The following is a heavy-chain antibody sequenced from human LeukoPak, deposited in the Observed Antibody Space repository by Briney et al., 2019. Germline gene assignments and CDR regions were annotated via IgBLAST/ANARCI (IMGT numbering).Heavy chain of an antibody. CDR3: ARDGGSQGPFDY. V-gene: IGHV3-30-3*01. J-gene: IGHJ4*02. Sequence: GGSLRLSCAASGFTFSSYAMHWVRQAPGKGLEWVAVISYDGSNKYYADSVKGRFTISRDNSKNTPYLQMNSLRAEDTAVYYCARDGGSQGPFDYWGQGTLVTVSS. CDR1: GFTFSSYA. CDR2: ISYDGSNK. D-gene: IGHD1-26*01.